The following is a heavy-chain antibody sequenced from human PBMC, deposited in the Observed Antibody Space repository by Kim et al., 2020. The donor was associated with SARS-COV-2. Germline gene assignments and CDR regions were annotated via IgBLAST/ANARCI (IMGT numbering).Heavy chain of an antibody. CDR1: GFTFSSYA. V-gene: IGHV3-30*04. J-gene: IGHJ4*02. Sequence: GGSLRLSCAASGFTFSSYAMHWVRQAPGKGLEWVAVISYDGSNKYYADSVKGRFTISRDNSKNTLYLQMNSVRAEDTAVYYCARDRPLNNDSSTYYQPAFTFYFDYRGQRNLVPVPS. CDR2: ISYDGSNK. D-gene: IGHD3-22*01. CDR3: ARDRPLNNDSSTYYQPAFTFYFDY.